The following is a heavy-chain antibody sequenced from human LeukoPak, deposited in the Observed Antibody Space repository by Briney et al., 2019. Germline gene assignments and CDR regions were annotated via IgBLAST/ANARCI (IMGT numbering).Heavy chain of an antibody. CDR1: GYSFTNSW. Sequence: GESLKISCKGSGYSFTNSWIGWVRQMPGIGLEWMGIIYPGDSDTRYSPSFQGQVTISADKSISTAYLQWSSLKASDTAMYYCARHFSSSWYTPYYFDYWGQGTLVTVSS. J-gene: IGHJ4*02. V-gene: IGHV5-51*01. D-gene: IGHD6-13*01. CDR3: ARHFSSSWYTPYYFDY. CDR2: IYPGDSDT.